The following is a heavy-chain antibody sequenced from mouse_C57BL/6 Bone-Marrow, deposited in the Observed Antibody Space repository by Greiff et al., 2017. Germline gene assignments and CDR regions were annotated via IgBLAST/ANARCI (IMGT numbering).Heavy chain of an antibody. CDR3: ARSRDYDGCPYFDY. D-gene: IGHD2-3*01. CDR1: GYTFTSYG. J-gene: IGHJ2*01. Sequence: QVQLQQSGAELARPGASVKLSCKASGYTFTSYGISWVKQRTGRGLEWIGEIYPSSGNTYYNEKFKGKATLTADKSSSTAYMVLRSLTSEDSAVYFCARSRDYDGCPYFDYWGQGTTLTVSA. CDR2: IYPSSGNT. V-gene: IGHV1-81*01.